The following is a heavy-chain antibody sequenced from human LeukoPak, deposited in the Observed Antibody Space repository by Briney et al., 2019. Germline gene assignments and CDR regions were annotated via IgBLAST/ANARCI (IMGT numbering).Heavy chain of an antibody. J-gene: IGHJ4*02. D-gene: IGHD3-22*01. CDR2: MNPNSGNT. Sequence: ASVKVSCKASGYTFTSYDINWVRQATGQGLEWMGWMNPNSGNTGYAQKFQGRVTMTRNTSIGTAYMELSSLRSEDTAVYYCARMAYYYDSSGYHTTYYFDYWGQGTLVTVSS. V-gene: IGHV1-8*01. CDR3: ARMAYYYDSSGYHTTYYFDY. CDR1: GYTFTSYD.